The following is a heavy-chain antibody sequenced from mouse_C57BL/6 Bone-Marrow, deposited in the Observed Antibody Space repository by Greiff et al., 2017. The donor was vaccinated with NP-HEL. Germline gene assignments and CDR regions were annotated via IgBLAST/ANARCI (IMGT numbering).Heavy chain of an antibody. J-gene: IGHJ3*01. CDR1: GYSITSGYY. Sequence: EVKLQESGPGLVKPSQSLSLTCSVTGYSITSGYYWNWIRQFPGNKLEWMGYISYDGSNNYNPSLKNRISITRDTSKNQFFLKLNSVTTEDTATYYCARGRSPFAYWGQGTLVTVSA. CDR2: ISYDGSN. CDR3: ARGRSPFAY. V-gene: IGHV3-6*01.